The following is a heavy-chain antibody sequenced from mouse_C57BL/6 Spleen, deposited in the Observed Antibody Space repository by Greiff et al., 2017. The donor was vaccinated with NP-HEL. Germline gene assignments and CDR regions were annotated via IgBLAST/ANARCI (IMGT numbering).Heavy chain of an antibody. CDR1: GYTFTSYW. J-gene: IGHJ3*01. V-gene: IGHV1-69*01. CDR3: ARTSGSSSCFAY. CDR2: IDPSDSYT. Sequence: QVQLQQPGAELVMPGASVKLSCKASGYTFTSYWMHWVKQRPGQGLEWIGEIDPSDSYTNYNQKFKGKSTLTVDKSSSTAYMQLSSLTSEDSAFISLARTSGSSSCFAYWGQGTLVTVSA. D-gene: IGHD1-1*01.